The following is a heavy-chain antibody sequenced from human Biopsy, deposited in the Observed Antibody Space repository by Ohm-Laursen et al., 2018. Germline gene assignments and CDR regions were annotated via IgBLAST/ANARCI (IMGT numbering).Heavy chain of an antibody. Sequence: GTLSLTCTVSGGSISNNNYYWGWIRQPPGKGLEWIGSIFYRGSTHYTPSLKTRVNISVDTSKNKFSLKLNSLTAADTAVYYFARDYDTSGYYYVSWGQGTLVTVSS. J-gene: IGHJ5*02. CDR2: IFYRGST. V-gene: IGHV4-39*01. CDR3: ARDYDTSGYYYVS. CDR1: GGSISNNNYY. D-gene: IGHD3-22*01.